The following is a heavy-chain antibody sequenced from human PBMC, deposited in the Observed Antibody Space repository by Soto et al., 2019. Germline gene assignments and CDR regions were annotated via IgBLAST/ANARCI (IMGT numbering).Heavy chain of an antibody. J-gene: IGHJ6*02. Sequence: GGSLRLSCVASGFIFSTSAMSWVRQAPGKGREWVSAISGSGGSPYYADSVKGRFTISRDNSKNTLDLEMNSLRAEDTAVYYCAKGPTIFGVIIVAEYYYGMDVWSQGTTVTVSS. D-gene: IGHD3-3*01. V-gene: IGHV3-23*01. CDR2: ISGSGGSP. CDR3: AKGPTIFGVIIVAEYYYGMDV. CDR1: GFIFSTSA.